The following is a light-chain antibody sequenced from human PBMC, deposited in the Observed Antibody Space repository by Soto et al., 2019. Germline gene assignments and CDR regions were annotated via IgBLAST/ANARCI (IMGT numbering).Light chain of an antibody. CDR2: WAS. CDR1: QSVLHSSKKKNY. J-gene: IGKJ4*01. V-gene: IGKV4-1*01. Sequence: DIVMTQSPESLAVSLGERATINCKSSQSVLHSSKKKNYLPWYQQKPGQPPKLLIYWASTRKSGVSDRFSGSGSGTDFTLTISSLQAEDVAVYYCHQYYNTPLTFGGGTKVEIK. CDR3: HQYYNTPLT.